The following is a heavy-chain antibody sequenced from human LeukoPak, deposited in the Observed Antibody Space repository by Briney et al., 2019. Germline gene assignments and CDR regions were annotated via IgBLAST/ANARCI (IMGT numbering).Heavy chain of an antibody. Sequence: GGSLRLSCAASGFTFGRYWMSWVRQAPGKGLEWVANIKQDGSEKYYVDSVKGRFTISRDNAKNSLYLQMNSLRAEDTAVYYCARGGQLLLGVFDYWGQGTLVTVSS. CDR2: IKQDGSEK. CDR3: ARGGQLLLGVFDY. D-gene: IGHD6-6*01. J-gene: IGHJ4*02. CDR1: GFTFGRYW. V-gene: IGHV3-7*01.